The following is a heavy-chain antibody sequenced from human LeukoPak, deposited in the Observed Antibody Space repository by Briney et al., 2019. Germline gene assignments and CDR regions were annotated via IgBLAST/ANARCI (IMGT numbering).Heavy chain of an antibody. D-gene: IGHD6-6*01. Sequence: GGSLRLSCAASGFTFSSYWMHWVRQAPGKWLVWVSRINSDGSSTSYADSVKGRFTISRDNAKNTLYLQTNGQRAENKSVYYCARVRYSTSPGYWGQGTLVTVSS. J-gene: IGHJ4*02. CDR1: GFTFSSYW. CDR2: INSDGSST. V-gene: IGHV3-74*01. CDR3: ARVRYSTSPGY.